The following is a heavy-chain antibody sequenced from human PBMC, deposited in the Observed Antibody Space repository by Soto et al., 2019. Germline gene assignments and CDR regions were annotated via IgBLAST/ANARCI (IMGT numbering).Heavy chain of an antibody. D-gene: IGHD4-17*01. CDR1: GGSISSYY. CDR3: ARSPYGDYRLKVDYYYYGMDV. Sequence: QVQLQESGPGLVKPSETLSLTCTVSGGSISSYYWSWIRQPPGKGLEWIGYIYYSGSTNYNPSLKSRVTISVDTSKNQFSLKLSSVTAADTAVYYCARSPYGDYRLKVDYYYYGMDVWGQGTTVTVSS. CDR2: IYYSGST. J-gene: IGHJ6*02. V-gene: IGHV4-59*01.